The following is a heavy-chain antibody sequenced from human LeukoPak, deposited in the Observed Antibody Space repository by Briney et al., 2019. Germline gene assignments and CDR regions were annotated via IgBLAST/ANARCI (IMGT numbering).Heavy chain of an antibody. D-gene: IGHD6-19*01. Sequence: GGSLRLSCAASGFTFSSYAMSWVRQAPGKGLEWVAVISYDGSNKYYADSVKGRFTISRDNSKNTLYLQMNSLRAEDTAVYYCARGVRWLEGGAFDIWGQGTMVTVSS. CDR1: GFTFSSYA. V-gene: IGHV3-30-3*01. J-gene: IGHJ3*02. CDR2: ISYDGSNK. CDR3: ARGVRWLEGGAFDI.